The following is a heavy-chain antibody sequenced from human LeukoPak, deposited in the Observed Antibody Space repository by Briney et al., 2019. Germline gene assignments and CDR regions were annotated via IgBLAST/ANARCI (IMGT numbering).Heavy chain of an antibody. CDR2: ISASTSGT. Sequence: GGSLRLSRAASGFTFSSYAMSWVRQAPGKGLEWVSGISASTSGTYYADSVKGRFTISRDNSKDTVFLQMNSLRAEDTAVYYCAKVRTYFYHGLDVWGQGTTVTVSS. CDR1: GFTFSSYA. CDR3: AKVRTYFYHGLDV. J-gene: IGHJ6*02. D-gene: IGHD1-14*01. V-gene: IGHV3-23*01.